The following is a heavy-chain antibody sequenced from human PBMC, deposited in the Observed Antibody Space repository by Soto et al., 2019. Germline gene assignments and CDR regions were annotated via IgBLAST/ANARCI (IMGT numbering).Heavy chain of an antibody. D-gene: IGHD3-22*01. CDR1: GFTFSSYS. CDR3: ARLWCYVSGGYYCY. CDR2: ISSSSSYI. J-gene: IGHJ4*02. Sequence: EVQLVESGGGLVKPGGSLRLSCAASGFTFSSYSMNWVRQAPGKGLEWVSSISSSSSYIYYADSVKGRFTISRDNAKNQLYLQMNSLRAEDTAVYYCARLWCYVSGGYYCYWGQGTLVTVSS. V-gene: IGHV3-21*01.